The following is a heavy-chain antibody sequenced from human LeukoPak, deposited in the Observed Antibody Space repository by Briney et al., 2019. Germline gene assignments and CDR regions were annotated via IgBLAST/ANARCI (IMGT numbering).Heavy chain of an antibody. CDR1: GGSFSGYY. D-gene: IGHD6-13*01. CDR2: INHSGST. CDR3: AKGSSWYGGFDP. Sequence: PSETLSLTCAVYGGSFSGYYWSWICQPPGKGLEWIGEINHSGSTNYNPSLKSRVTISVDTSKNQSSLKLSSVTAADTAVYYCAKGSSWYGGFDPWGQGTLVTVSS. J-gene: IGHJ5*02. V-gene: IGHV4-34*01.